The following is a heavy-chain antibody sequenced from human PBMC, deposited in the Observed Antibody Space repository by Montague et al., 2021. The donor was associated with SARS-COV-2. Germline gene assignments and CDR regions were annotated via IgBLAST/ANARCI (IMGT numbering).Heavy chain of an antibody. CDR3: ARASGKNTFFGVVISSFDY. V-gene: IGHV4-31*03. Sequence: TLSLTCTVSGGSISSGGYYWSWIRQHPGKGLEWIGYIYNSGSTYYNPSLKSRVTISVDTSKNQFSLKLSSVTTADTAVYYCARASGKNTFFGVVISSFDYWGQGTLATVSP. CDR1: GGSISSGGYY. CDR2: IYNSGST. D-gene: IGHD3-3*01. J-gene: IGHJ4*02.